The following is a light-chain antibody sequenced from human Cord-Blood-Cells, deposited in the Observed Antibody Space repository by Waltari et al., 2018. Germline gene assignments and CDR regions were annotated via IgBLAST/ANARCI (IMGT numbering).Light chain of an antibody. J-gene: IGKJ4*02. CDR1: QSITSS. CDR3: QQSYSTPRT. V-gene: IGKV1-39*01. Sequence: DIQMTQSPSSLSASVGDRVTITCRASQSITSSLNWYQQKPGKAPKLLIYAASSLQSGVPSRFSGSGAGTDFTLTISSLQPEELATYDCQQSYSTPRTFGGGTKVEIK. CDR2: AAS.